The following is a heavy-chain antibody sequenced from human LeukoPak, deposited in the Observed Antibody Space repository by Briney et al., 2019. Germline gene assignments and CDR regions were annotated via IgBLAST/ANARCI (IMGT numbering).Heavy chain of an antibody. Sequence: PGGSLRLSCAASGFTFSSYGMHWVRQAPGKGLGWVAFIRYDGSNKYYADSVKGRFTISRDNSKNTLYLQMNSLRAEDTAVYYCATPYYYDSSGSIAYNWFDPWGQGTLVTVSS. CDR2: IRYDGSNK. V-gene: IGHV3-30*02. CDR1: GFTFSSYG. CDR3: ATPYYYDSSGSIAYNWFDP. D-gene: IGHD3-22*01. J-gene: IGHJ5*02.